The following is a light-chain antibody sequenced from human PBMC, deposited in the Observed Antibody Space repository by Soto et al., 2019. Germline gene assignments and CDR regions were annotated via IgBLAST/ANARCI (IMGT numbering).Light chain of an antibody. Sequence: QSALTQPPSASGSPGQSVTISCTGASSDVGGYNYVSWYQQHPGKAPKLMIYEVSKRPSGVPDRFSGSKSGNTASLTVSGLQAEDEADYYSSSYAGSNFLYVFGTGTKVTVL. CDR2: EVS. V-gene: IGLV2-8*01. CDR1: SSDVGGYNY. J-gene: IGLJ1*01. CDR3: SSYAGSNFLYV.